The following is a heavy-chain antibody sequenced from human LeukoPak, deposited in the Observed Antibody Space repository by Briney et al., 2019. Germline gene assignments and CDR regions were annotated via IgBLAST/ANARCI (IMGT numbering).Heavy chain of an antibody. CDR3: ARQREIRITMVRCGEAFDI. CDR1: GGSISSYY. Sequence: SETLTLTCPVSGGSISSYYWSWIRQPPGKGLEWVGYIYTSGSNNYYPPLQSRVTISVDTSKNQVSLKLSSVPAEDTAVYYCARQREIRITMVRCGEAFDIWGQGTMVTVSS. CDR2: IYTSGSN. D-gene: IGHD3-10*01. J-gene: IGHJ3*02. V-gene: IGHV4-4*09.